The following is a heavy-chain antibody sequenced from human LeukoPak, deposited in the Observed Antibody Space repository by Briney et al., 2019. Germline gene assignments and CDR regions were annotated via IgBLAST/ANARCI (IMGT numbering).Heavy chain of an antibody. D-gene: IGHD5-18*01. CDR3: ARGYSYGYGGDY. CDR1: GGTFSSYA. V-gene: IGHV1-69*01. CDR2: IIPIFGTA. Sequence: SVKVSCKASGGTFSSYAISWVRQAPGQGLEWMGGIIPIFGTASYAQKFQGRVTITADESTSTAYMELSSLRSEDTAVYYCARGYSYGYGGDYWGQGTLVTVSS. J-gene: IGHJ4*02.